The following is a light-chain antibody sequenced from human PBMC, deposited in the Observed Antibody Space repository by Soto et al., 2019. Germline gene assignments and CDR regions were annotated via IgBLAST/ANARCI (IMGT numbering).Light chain of an antibody. CDR1: QSLSSNF. Sequence: EIVLTQSPATLSLSPGERATLSFRASQSLSSNFLAWYQQKPGQPPRLLIYDSSTRATGFPDRFSGSGSGTDFTLTIIRLEPEDFAVYYCHQYNKWPPITFGQGTRLEIK. CDR3: HQYNKWPPIT. CDR2: DSS. J-gene: IGKJ5*01. V-gene: IGKV3D-20*02.